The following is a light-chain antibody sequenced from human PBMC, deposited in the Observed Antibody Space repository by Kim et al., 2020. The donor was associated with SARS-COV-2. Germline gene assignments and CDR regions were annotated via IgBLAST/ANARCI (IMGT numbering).Light chain of an antibody. CDR1: KSVSSN. Sequence: VDPGERATLSCRASKSVSSNLAWDQQKPGQAPRLLIYGASTRATGIPARFSGSGSGTEFTLTISSLQSEDFAVYYCQQYNNWPWTFGQGTKVDIK. CDR3: QQYNNWPWT. J-gene: IGKJ1*01. V-gene: IGKV3-15*01. CDR2: GAS.